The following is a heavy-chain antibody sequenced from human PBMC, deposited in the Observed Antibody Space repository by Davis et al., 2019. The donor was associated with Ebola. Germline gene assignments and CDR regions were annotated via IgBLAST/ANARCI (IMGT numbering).Heavy chain of an antibody. CDR2: INHSGST. V-gene: IGHV4-34*01. J-gene: IGHJ5*02. D-gene: IGHD3-22*01. Sequence: GSLRLSCAVYGGSFSGYYWRWIRQPPGKGLEWIGEINHSGSTNYNPSLKSRVTISVDTSKNQFSLKLSSVTAADTAVYYCARRRITMIVATDPWGQGTLVTVSS. CDR3: ARRRITMIVATDP. CDR1: GGSFSGYY.